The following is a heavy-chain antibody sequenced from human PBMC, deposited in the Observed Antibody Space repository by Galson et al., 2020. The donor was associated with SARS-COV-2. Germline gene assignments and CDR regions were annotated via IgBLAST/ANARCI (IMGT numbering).Heavy chain of an antibody. CDR2: ISASGDNT. V-gene: IGHV3-23*01. D-gene: IGHD3-3*01. J-gene: IGHJ2*01. CDR3: AKEITIFGVDWYIDL. CDR1: GFTFSSFS. Sequence: GGSLILSCAASGFTFSSFSVSWVRQAPGKGLEWVSGISASGDNTFYADSVKGRFTISRDNSRKTLYLQMNSLRADDTAVYYCAKEITIFGVDWYIDLWGRGTLVTVSS.